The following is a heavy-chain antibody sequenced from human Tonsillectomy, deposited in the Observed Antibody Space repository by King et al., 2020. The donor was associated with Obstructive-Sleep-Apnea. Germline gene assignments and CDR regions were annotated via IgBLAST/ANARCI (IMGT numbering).Heavy chain of an antibody. V-gene: IGHV4-39*07. Sequence: QLQLQESGPGLVKPSETLSLTCTVSGGPISSSSYYWGLSRQPPGKGLEGIGRIYYIGSTYYNPSLTSRFTISVDTSKNQFSLRLSSVTAADTAVYYCARSDIVVVPAAHIDAFDIWGQGTMVTVSS. J-gene: IGHJ3*02. CDR3: ARSDIVVVPAAHIDAFDI. CDR1: GGPISSSSYY. D-gene: IGHD2-2*01. CDR2: IYYIGST.